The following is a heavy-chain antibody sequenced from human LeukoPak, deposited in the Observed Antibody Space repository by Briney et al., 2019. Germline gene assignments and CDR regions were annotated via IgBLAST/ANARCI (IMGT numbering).Heavy chain of an antibody. CDR2: IYTSGST. V-gene: IGHV4-61*02. CDR3: AREGHSSVDY. D-gene: IGHD6-19*01. J-gene: IGHJ4*02. CDR1: GGSISSGSYY. Sequence: SETLSLTCTVSGGSISSGSYYWSWIRQPAGKGLEWIGRIYTSGSTNYNPSLKSRVTISVDTSKNQFSLKLSSVTAADTAVYYCAREGHSSVDYWGQGTLVTVSS.